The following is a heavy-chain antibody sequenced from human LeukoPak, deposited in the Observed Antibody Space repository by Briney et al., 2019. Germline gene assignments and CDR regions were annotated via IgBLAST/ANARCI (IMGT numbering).Heavy chain of an antibody. V-gene: IGHV4-34*01. Sequence: SETLSLTCAVYGGSFSGYYWSWIRQPPGKGLEWIGEINHSGSTNYNPSLKSRVTISVDTSKDQFSLKLSSVTAADTAVYYCAGALSSGYYPTGYWGQGTLVTVSS. CDR3: AGALSSGYYPTGY. J-gene: IGHJ4*02. CDR1: GGSFSGYY. D-gene: IGHD3-22*01. CDR2: INHSGST.